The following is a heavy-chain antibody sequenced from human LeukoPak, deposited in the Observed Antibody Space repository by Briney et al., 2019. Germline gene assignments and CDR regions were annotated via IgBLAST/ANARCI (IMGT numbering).Heavy chain of an antibody. D-gene: IGHD6-13*01. V-gene: IGHV4-30-2*01. CDR3: ARAKAGGYFDY. CDR2: IYHSGST. CDR1: GGPISSGDYY. J-gene: IGHJ4*02. Sequence: SQTLSLTCTVSGGPISSGDYYWSWIRQPPGKGLEWIGYIYHSGSTYYNPSLKSRVTISVDRSKNQFSLKLSSVTAADTAVYYCARAKAGGYFDYWGQGTLVTVSS.